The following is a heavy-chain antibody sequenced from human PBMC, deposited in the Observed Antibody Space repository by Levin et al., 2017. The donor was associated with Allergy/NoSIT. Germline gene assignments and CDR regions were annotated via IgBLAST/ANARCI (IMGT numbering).Heavy chain of an antibody. CDR2: ISGSGGST. CDR1: GFTFSSYA. D-gene: IGHD6-13*01. V-gene: IGHV3-23*01. J-gene: IGHJ6*02. CDR3: AKAGAKGIAAAVPWYYYYGMDV. Sequence: GESLKISCAASGFTFSSYAMSWVRQAPGKGLEWVSAISGSGGSTYYADSVKGRFTISRDNSKNTLYLQMNSLRAEDTAVYYCAKAGAKGIAAAVPWYYYYGMDVWGQGTTVTVSS.